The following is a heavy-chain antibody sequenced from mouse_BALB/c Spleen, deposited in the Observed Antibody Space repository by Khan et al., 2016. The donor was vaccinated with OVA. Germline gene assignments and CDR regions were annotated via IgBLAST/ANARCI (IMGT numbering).Heavy chain of an antibody. CDR3: ARIYGGDFDY. D-gene: IGHD1-1*01. Sequence: DVQLQESGPGLVKPSQSLSLTCTVTGYSITSDYAWNWIRQFPGNKLEWMGYISYSGNIHYNPSLKSRISITRDTSKNQFFLQLNSVTTEDTATYYCARIYGGDFDYWGQGTTLTVSS. CDR2: ISYSGNI. CDR1: GYSITSDYA. V-gene: IGHV3-2*02. J-gene: IGHJ2*01.